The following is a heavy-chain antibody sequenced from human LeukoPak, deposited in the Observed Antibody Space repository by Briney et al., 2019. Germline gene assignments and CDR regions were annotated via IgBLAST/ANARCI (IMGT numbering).Heavy chain of an antibody. CDR1: GFTFSSYG. CDR2: ISGSGGST. J-gene: IGHJ4*02. V-gene: IGHV3-23*01. Sequence: SGGSLRLSCAASGFTFSSYGMSWVRQAPGKGLEWVSTISGSGGSTYYADSVKGRFTISRDNSKNTLYLQMNSLRAEDTAVYYCAKVDSGIVATGSPYFDYWGQGTLVTVSS. CDR3: AKVDSGIVATGSPYFDY. D-gene: IGHD6-13*01.